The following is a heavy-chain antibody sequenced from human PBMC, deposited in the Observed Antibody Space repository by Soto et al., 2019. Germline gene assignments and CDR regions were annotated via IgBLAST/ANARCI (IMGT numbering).Heavy chain of an antibody. J-gene: IGHJ6*02. CDR2: IYYSGST. Sequence: PSETLSLTCTVSGGSISSYYWSWIRQPPGKGLEWIGYIYYSGSTNYNPSLKSRVTISVDTSKNQFSLKLSSVTAADTAVYYCAREIRGSSRYNYYGMDVWGQGTTVTVSS. V-gene: IGHV4-59*01. D-gene: IGHD6-13*01. CDR1: GGSISSYY. CDR3: AREIRGSSRYNYYGMDV.